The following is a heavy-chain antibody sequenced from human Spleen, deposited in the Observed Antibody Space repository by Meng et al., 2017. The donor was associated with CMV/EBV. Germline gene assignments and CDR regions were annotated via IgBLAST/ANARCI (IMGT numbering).Heavy chain of an antibody. CDR2: INPNSGGT. D-gene: IGHD1-26*01. CDR3: ARSGSSFDFDY. V-gene: IGHV1-2*02. J-gene: IGHJ4*02. CDR1: GYNFTGYY. Sequence: SCKAYGYNFTGYYMHWVRKAPGQGLEWMGWINPNSGGTNYAQKFQGRVTMTRDTSISTAYMELNRLRSDDTAVYYCARSGSSFDFDYWGQGTLVTVSS.